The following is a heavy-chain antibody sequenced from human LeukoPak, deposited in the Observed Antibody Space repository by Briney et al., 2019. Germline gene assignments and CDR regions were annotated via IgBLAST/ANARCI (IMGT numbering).Heavy chain of an antibody. CDR1: GFTFSTYW. V-gene: IGHV3-7*04. J-gene: IGHJ4*02. CDR3: ARGTPQYTSSWYNY. D-gene: IGHD6-13*01. Sequence: GGSLTLSCAASGFTFSTYWMSWVRQAPGKGLECVANIKQDGSETYYVDSVKGRFTISRDNAKNSLFLQMNSLRAEDTAVYYCARGTPQYTSSWYNYWGQGTLVTVSS. CDR2: IKQDGSET.